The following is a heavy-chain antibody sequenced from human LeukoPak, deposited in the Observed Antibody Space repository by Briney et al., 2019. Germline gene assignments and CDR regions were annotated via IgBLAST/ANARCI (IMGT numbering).Heavy chain of an antibody. CDR1: GFTFISYA. D-gene: IGHD2-8*01. Sequence: GRSLSLSCAAPGFTFISYAMHWVRQAPGKGLGWGAVISYDGSNKYYPDSVKGRFPISRDNSTNSLYLQMNSLRAEDTAVYYCARGPERTGVGTRYYYDMDVWGQGTTVTVSS. V-gene: IGHV3-30-3*01. J-gene: IGHJ6*02. CDR3: ARGPERTGVGTRYYYDMDV. CDR2: ISYDGSNK.